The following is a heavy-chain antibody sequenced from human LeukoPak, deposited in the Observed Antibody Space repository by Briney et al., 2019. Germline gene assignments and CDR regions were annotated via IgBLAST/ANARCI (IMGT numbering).Heavy chain of an antibody. D-gene: IGHD2-15*01. J-gene: IGHJ4*02. CDR2: IYPGDSDT. CDR1: YW. V-gene: IGHV5-51*01. Sequence: YWSWIRQPAGKGLEWMGIIYPGDSDTRYSPSFQGQVTISADKSISTAYLQWSSLKASDTAMYYCARRRCSGGSCYSAYYFDYWGQGTLVTVSS. CDR3: ARRRCSGGSCYSAYYFDY.